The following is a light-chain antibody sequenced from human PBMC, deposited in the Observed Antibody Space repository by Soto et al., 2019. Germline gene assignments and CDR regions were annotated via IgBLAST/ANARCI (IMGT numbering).Light chain of an antibody. CDR2: GSS. V-gene: IGKV3-20*01. J-gene: IGKJ4*01. CDR1: QRVSSSY. Sequence: TQCAGTLSLSPGEISALSWRARQRVSSSYLAGYHQKPGQAPRLLIDGSSCRATGIPDRFSGSGSGTDFTLTISRLEPENFAVYYCQQYGSSPPFTFGGGTKVAIK. CDR3: QQYGSSPPFT.